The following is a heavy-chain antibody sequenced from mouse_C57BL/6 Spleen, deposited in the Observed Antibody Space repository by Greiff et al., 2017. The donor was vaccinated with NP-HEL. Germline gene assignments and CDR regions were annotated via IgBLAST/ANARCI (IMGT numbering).Heavy chain of an antibody. CDR1: GFTFTDYY. Sequence: EVQLVESGGGLVQPGGSLSLSCAASGFTFTDYYMSWVRQPPGKALEWLGFIRNKANGYTTEYSASVKGRFTISRDNSQSILYLQMNALRAEDSATYYCARSDWYYFDYWGQGTTLTVSS. D-gene: IGHD4-1*01. CDR3: ARSDWYYFDY. CDR2: IRNKANGYTT. J-gene: IGHJ2*01. V-gene: IGHV7-3*01.